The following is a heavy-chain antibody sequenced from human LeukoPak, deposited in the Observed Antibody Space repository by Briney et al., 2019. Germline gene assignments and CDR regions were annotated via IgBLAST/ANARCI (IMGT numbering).Heavy chain of an antibody. CDR3: ARGYCSGGSCYWFDP. V-gene: IGHV4-59*01. CDR1: GGSISSYY. J-gene: IGHJ5*02. D-gene: IGHD2-15*01. Sequence: SETLSLTCTVSGGSISSYYWSWIRQPPGKGLEWIGYIYYSGSTNYNPSLKSRVTISVDTSKNQFSLKLSSVTAADTAVYYCARGYCSGGSCYWFDPWGQGTLVTVSS. CDR2: IYYSGST.